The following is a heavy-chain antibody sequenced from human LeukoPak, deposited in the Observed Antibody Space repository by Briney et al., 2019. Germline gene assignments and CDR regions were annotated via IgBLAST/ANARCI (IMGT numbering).Heavy chain of an antibody. CDR2: IIPIFGTA. V-gene: IGHV1-69*05. CDR1: GGTFSSYA. CDR3: ARSAMVTFDY. Sequence: SVKVSCKASGGTFSSYAISWVRQAPGQGLGWMGRIIPIFGTANYAQKFQGRVTITTDESTSTAYMELSSLRSEDTAVYYCARSAMVTFDYWGQGTLVTVSS. J-gene: IGHJ4*02. D-gene: IGHD5-18*01.